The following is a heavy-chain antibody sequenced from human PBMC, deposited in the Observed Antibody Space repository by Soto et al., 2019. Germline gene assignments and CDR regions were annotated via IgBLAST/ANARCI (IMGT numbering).Heavy chain of an antibody. V-gene: IGHV4-59*08. Sequence: SETLSLTCTVSGGSINNHYWSWIRQPPGKGLEWLGYVYYSGSTYYNPSLKSRVTISVDTSKNQFSLKLSSVTAADTAVYYCATIYRTALDYWGQGTLVTVSS. CDR3: ATIYRTALDY. CDR2: VYYSGST. D-gene: IGHD2-21*02. CDR1: GGSINNHY. J-gene: IGHJ4*02.